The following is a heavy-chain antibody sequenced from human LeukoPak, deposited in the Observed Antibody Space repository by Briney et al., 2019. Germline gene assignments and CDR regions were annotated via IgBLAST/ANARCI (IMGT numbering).Heavy chain of an antibody. Sequence: SETLSLTFTVSGGSISSSSYYWGWIRQPPGKGLEWIGSIYYSGSTYYNPSLKSRVTISVDTSKNQFSLKLSSVTAADTAVYYCARDPAEMATIPFDIWGQGTMVTVSS. CDR1: GGSISSSSYY. D-gene: IGHD5-24*01. CDR3: ARDPAEMATIPFDI. CDR2: IYYSGST. V-gene: IGHV4-39*07. J-gene: IGHJ3*02.